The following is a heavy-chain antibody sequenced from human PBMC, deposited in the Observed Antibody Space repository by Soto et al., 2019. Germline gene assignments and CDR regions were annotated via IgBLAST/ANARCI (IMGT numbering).Heavy chain of an antibody. D-gene: IGHD6-13*01. CDR3: ARDQRISYSSSSLFGMDV. CDR2: IIPIFGTA. V-gene: IGHV1-69*01. Sequence: QVQLVQSGAEVKKPGSSVKVSCKASGGTFSSYAISWVRQAPGQGLEWMGGIIPIFGTANYAQKFQGRVTITAEEFTSTAYMGLSSLRSEDTAVYYFARDQRISYSSSSLFGMDVWGQETTVTVSS. J-gene: IGHJ6*02. CDR1: GGTFSSYA.